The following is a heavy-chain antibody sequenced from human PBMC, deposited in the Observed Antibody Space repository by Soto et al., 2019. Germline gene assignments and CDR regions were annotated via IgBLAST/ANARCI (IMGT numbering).Heavy chain of an antibody. D-gene: IGHD3-22*01. CDR1: GYTVTGYY. CDR2: INPNSGGT. Sequence: ASVKVSCKASGYTVTGYYMHCVRQAPGQGLEWMGWINPNSGGTNYAQKFQGRVTMTRDTSISTAYMELSRLRSDDTAVYYCARDYYDSSGYQNWGQGTLVTVSS. J-gene: IGHJ4*02. CDR3: ARDYYDSSGYQN. V-gene: IGHV1-2*02.